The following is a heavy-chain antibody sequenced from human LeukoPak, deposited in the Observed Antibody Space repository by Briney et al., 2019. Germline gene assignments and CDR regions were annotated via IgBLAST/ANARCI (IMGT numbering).Heavy chain of an antibody. CDR1: GFTVSSNY. J-gene: IGHJ6*03. V-gene: IGHV3-66*02. Sequence: PGGSLRLSCAASGFTVSSNYMSWVGQAPGKGLEWVSVIYSGGSTYYADSVKGRFTISRDNSKNTLYLQMNSLRAEDTAVYYCARAKSYDSSGYYGKYYYMDVWGKGTTVTVSS. D-gene: IGHD3-22*01. CDR2: IYSGGST. CDR3: ARAKSYDSSGYYGKYYYMDV.